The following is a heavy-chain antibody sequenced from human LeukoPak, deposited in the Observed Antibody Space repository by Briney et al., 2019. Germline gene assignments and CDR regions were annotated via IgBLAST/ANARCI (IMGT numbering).Heavy chain of an antibody. J-gene: IGHJ5*02. V-gene: IGHV3-7*03. CDR3: AKDGSSGYYLTGNWFDP. CDR1: GFIFSNYA. CDR2: IKQDGSEK. D-gene: IGHD3-22*01. Sequence: PGGSLRLSCAASGFIFSNYAMHWVRQAPGKGLEWVANIKQDGSEKYYVDSVKGRFTISRDNAKNTLYLQMNSLRAEDTAVYYCAKDGSSGYYLTGNWFDPWGQGTLVTVSS.